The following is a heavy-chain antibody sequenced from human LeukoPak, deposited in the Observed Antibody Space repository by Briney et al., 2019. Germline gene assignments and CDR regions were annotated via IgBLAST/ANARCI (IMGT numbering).Heavy chain of an antibody. D-gene: IGHD6-19*01. J-gene: IGHJ4*02. CDR2: IYYSGST. Sequence: SETLSLTCTVSGGSINSYYWSWIRQPPGKGLEWIGYIYYSGSTNYNPSLKSRVTISVHTSKNQFSLKLSSVTAADTAVYYCARANSGWSINFDYWDQGTLVTVSS. CDR3: ARANSGWSINFDY. CDR1: GGSINSYY. V-gene: IGHV4-59*12.